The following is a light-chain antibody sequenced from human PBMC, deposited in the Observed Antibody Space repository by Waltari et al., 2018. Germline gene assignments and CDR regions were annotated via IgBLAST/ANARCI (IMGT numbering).Light chain of an antibody. Sequence: DIQMTQSPSTLSPSLGDPVTITCRASQSISDYLAWYQQKPGKAPKLLIYDASTLKNGVPSRFSGSVSGTEFTLTISSLQPDDFATYYCQHYSGFSSRTFGQGTKVDIK. CDR3: QHYSGFSSRT. J-gene: IGKJ1*01. CDR1: QSISDY. V-gene: IGKV1-5*01. CDR2: DAS.